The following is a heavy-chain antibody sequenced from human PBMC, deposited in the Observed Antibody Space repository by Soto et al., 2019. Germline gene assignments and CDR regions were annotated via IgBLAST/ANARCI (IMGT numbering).Heavy chain of an antibody. CDR2: IDPSASYT. D-gene: IGHD1-26*01. V-gene: IGHV5-10-1*01. CDR1: GYSFTTYW. CDR3: ASHDTRELVYWYFDL. Sequence: EVQLVPSGAEVKKPGESLRISCKGSGYSFTTYWINWVRQMPGKGLEWMGSIDPSASYTNYSPSFQGHVTISADKSISTASLQWSSLKASDTAMYYCASHDTRELVYWYFDLWGRGTPVTVSS. J-gene: IGHJ2*01.